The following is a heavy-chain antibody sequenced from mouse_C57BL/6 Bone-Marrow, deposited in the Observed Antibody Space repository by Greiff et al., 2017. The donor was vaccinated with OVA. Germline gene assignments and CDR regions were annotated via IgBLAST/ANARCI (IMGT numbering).Heavy chain of an antibody. J-gene: IGHJ2*01. V-gene: IGHV1-64*01. CDR2: IHPNSGST. Sequence: VQLQQPGAELVKPGASVKLSCKASGYTFTSYWMHWVKQRPGQGLEWIGMIHPNSGSTNYNEKFKSKATLTVDKSSSTAYMQLSSLTSEDSAVYYCARSNLGSSYDYLDYWGQGTTLTVSS. D-gene: IGHD1-1*01. CDR1: GYTFTSYW. CDR3: ARSNLGSSYDYLDY.